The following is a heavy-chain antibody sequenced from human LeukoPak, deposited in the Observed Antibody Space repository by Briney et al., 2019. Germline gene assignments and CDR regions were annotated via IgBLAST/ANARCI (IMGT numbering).Heavy chain of an antibody. V-gene: IGHV4-59*12. CDR3: ARGDRNCSSTSCYTSRAGY. CDR2: IYYSGST. D-gene: IGHD2-2*02. J-gene: IGHJ4*02. Sequence: SETLSLTCTVSGGSISSYYWSWIRQPPGKGLEWIGYIYYSGSTNYNPSLKSRVTISVDTSKNQFSLKLSSVTAADTAVYYCARGDRNCSSTSCYTSRAGYWGQGTLVTVSS. CDR1: GGSISSYY.